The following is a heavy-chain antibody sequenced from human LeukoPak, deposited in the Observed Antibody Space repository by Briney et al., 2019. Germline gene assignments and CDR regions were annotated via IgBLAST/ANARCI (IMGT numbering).Heavy chain of an antibody. CDR1: GGSISSHY. Sequence: SETLSLTCTVSGGSISSHYWNWIRQTAGKGLEYIGRIYISGSTNYNPSLKSRVTMSVDTSKNQFSLKLSSVTAADTAVYYCARENCSGGSCSLDYWGQGTLVTVSS. V-gene: IGHV4-4*07. CDR2: IYISGST. CDR3: ARENCSGGSCSLDY. J-gene: IGHJ4*02. D-gene: IGHD2-15*01.